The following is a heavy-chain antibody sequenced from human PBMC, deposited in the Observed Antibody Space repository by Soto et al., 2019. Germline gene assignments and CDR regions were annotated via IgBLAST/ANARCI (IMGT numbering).Heavy chain of an antibody. CDR1: GVSVSGGSYQ. CDR2: IYYTGST. Sequence: QVQLQESGPGLVKPSETLSLTCTVSGVSVSGGSYQWSWIRQPPGKRLEWIGYIYYTGSTNYNPSLKSRVSISIDTSKNQFSVNLSSVTAADTAVYYCARVCLFPLLRPQCTDVWGQGTTVTVSS. D-gene: IGHD3-22*01. CDR3: ARVCLFPLLRPQCTDV. V-gene: IGHV4-61*01. J-gene: IGHJ6*02.